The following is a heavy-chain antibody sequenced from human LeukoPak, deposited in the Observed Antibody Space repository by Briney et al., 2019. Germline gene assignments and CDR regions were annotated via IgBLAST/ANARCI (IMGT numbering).Heavy chain of an antibody. V-gene: IGHV4-4*07. Sequence: SETLSLTCTVSGGSISSYYWSWIRQPAGKGLEWIGRIYTSGSTNYNPSLKSRVTISVDTSKNQFSLELSSVTAADTAVYYCAREVVPAAPYNWFDPWGQGTLVTVSS. J-gene: IGHJ5*02. D-gene: IGHD2-2*01. CDR3: AREVVPAAPYNWFDP. CDR2: IYTSGST. CDR1: GGSISSYY.